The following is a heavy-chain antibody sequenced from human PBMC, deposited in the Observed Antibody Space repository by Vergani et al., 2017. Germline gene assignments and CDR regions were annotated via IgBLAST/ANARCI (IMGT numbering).Heavy chain of an antibody. J-gene: IGHJ6*03. CDR3: ASSTYDSSGWRFYYYYYMDV. CDR2: KYYSGST. Sequence: QVQLQESGPGLVKPSETLSLTCTVSGGPIRSYYWSWIRQPPGKGLGLIGYKYYSGSTNYNPSLQSRVTISVDTSKNQFSLKLSSVTAADTAVYYCASSTYDSSGWRFYYYYYMDVWGKGTTVTVSS. CDR1: GGPIRSYY. D-gene: IGHD3-22*01. V-gene: IGHV4-59*01.